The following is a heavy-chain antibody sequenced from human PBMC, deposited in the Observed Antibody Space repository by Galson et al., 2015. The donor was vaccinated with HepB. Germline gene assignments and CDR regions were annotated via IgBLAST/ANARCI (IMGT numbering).Heavy chain of an antibody. J-gene: IGHJ4*02. D-gene: IGHD3-22*01. V-gene: IGHV3-15*01. CDR1: GFTFSIAW. Sequence: SLRLSCAASGFTFSIAWMSWVRQAPGKGLEWVGRIKTKTDGGTTDYAAPVKGRFTISRDDSKNTLYLQMNSLKTEDTAVYYCTTAWYYESSGYVNLIDYWGQGTLVTVSS. CDR3: TTAWYYESSGYVNLIDY. CDR2: IKTKTDGGTT.